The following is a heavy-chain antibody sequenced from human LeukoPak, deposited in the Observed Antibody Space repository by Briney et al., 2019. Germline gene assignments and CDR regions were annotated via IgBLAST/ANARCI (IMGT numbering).Heavy chain of an antibody. V-gene: IGHV5-51*01. J-gene: IGHJ4*02. Sequence: GESLKISCRGSGYRFTSYWIGWVRHMPGKGLEWMGIIYPGDSDTRYAPSFQGQVTISADKSISTAYLQWSSLKASDTAMYYCARRGWASGYFEYWGQGTLVTVSS. D-gene: IGHD1-26*01. CDR3: ARRGWASGYFEY. CDR1: GYRFTSYW. CDR2: IYPGDSDT.